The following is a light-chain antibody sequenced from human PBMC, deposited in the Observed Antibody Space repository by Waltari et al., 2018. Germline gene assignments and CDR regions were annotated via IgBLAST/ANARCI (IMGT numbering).Light chain of an antibody. V-gene: IGKV3-20*01. CDR2: GAS. CDR1: QSVSASF. Sequence: EIVLTQSLGTLSLSPGDRATLSCRASQSVSASFLAWYQQKPGQAPRLLISGASTRATGIPDRFSGSGSGTDFTLTINRLEPEDFALYYCQQYGSPPYTFGQGTRLEIK. CDR3: QQYGSPPYT. J-gene: IGKJ2*01.